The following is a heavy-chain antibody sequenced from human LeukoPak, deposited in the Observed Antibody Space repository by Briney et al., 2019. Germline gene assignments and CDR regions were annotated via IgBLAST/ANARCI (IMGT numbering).Heavy chain of an antibody. D-gene: IGHD2-21*02. CDR1: GFTFSGYE. Sequence: GGSLRLSCAASGFTFSGYEMNWVRQAPGKGLEWVSYSSSSGSTTYYADSVKGRFSISRDNAKNSLYLQMNSLRAEDTAVYYCAKVKCGGDCYDYFDYWGQGTLVTVSS. CDR2: SSSSGSTT. J-gene: IGHJ4*02. CDR3: AKVKCGGDCYDYFDY. V-gene: IGHV3-48*03.